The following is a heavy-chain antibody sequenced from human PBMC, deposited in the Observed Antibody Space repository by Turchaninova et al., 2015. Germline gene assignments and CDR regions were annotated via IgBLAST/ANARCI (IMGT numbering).Heavy chain of an antibody. J-gene: IGHJ5*02. Sequence: QIQLQGSGPGLLKPSETLSLPCAVSGFSVLTSGYYWGWIRQPPGKGLEWIGSMFHSGNTYYNPSLKSRVTMSIDTSKNQFSLKLSSVTAADTAVYYCARHYDYRFGPWGQGTLVTVSS. D-gene: IGHD3-16*01. CDR3: ARHYDYRFGP. CDR1: GFSVLTSGYY. V-gene: IGHV4-38-2*01. CDR2: MFHSGNT.